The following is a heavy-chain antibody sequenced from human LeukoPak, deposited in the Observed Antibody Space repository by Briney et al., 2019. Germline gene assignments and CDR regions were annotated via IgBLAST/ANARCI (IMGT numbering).Heavy chain of an antibody. V-gene: IGHV3-15*01. Sequence: GGSLRLSCAASGFTFSNAWMSWVRQAPGKGLEWVGRIKSKTDGGTTDYAAPVKGRFAISRDDSKNTLYLQMNSLKTEDTAVYYCARDDSGYGDYEHNLDYWGQGTLVTVSS. CDR1: GFTFSNAW. D-gene: IGHD4-17*01. CDR2: IKSKTDGGTT. J-gene: IGHJ4*02. CDR3: ARDDSGYGDYEHNLDY.